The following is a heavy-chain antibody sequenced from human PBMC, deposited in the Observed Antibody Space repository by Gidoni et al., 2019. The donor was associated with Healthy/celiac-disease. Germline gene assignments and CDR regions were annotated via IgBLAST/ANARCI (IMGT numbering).Heavy chain of an antibody. CDR3: ARALEDDAFDI. V-gene: IGHV3-13*04. CDR2: IGTADDT. CDR1: GFTFSSYD. Sequence: EVQLVESGGGLVQPGGPLRLSCAASGFTFSSYDMHWVRQATGKGLEWVSAIGTADDTYYPGSVKGRFTISRENAKNSLYLQMNSLRAGDTAVYYCARALEDDAFDIWGQGTMVTVSS. J-gene: IGHJ3*02.